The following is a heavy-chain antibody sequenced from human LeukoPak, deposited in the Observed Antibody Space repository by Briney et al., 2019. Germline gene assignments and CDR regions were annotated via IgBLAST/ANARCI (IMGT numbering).Heavy chain of an antibody. CDR2: ISFDGSNK. Sequence: GGSLRLSCAASGFSLGSYGMHWVRQAPGKGLEWVAVISFDGSNKYYLDSVKGRFTISRDNSKNTVYLQMNSLRAEDTAVYYCATYLYYYGSGSYYLDYWGQGTLVTVSS. J-gene: IGHJ4*02. CDR1: GFSLGSYG. D-gene: IGHD3-10*01. CDR3: ATYLYYYGSGSYYLDY. V-gene: IGHV3-30*03.